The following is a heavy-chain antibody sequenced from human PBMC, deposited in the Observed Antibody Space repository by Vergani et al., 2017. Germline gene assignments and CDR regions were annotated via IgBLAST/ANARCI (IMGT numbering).Heavy chain of an antibody. Sequence: QVQLVQSGAEVKKPGSSVKVSCKASGGTFSSYTISWVRQAPGQGLEWMGRIIPILGIANYAQKFQGRVTITADKSTSTAYMELSSLGSEDTAVYYCAIDKGQSSSFHGGFGYWGQGTLVTVYS. J-gene: IGHJ4*02. V-gene: IGHV1-69*08. D-gene: IGHD6-13*01. CDR1: GGTFSSYT. CDR3: AIDKGQSSSFHGGFGY. CDR2: IIPILGIA.